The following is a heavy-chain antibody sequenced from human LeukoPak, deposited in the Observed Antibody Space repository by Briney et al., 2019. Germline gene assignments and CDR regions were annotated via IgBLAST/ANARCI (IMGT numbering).Heavy chain of an antibody. J-gene: IGHJ6*02. CDR2: IYSGGST. V-gene: IGHV3-53*01. D-gene: IGHD1-26*01. CDR3: ARDGRDYYYYYGMDV. Sequence: GGSLRLSCAASGFTFSSYAMSWVRQAPGKGLEWVSVIYSGGSTYYADSVKGRFTISRDNSKNTLYLQMNSLRAEDTAVYYCARDGRDYYYYYGMDVWGQGTTVTVSS. CDR1: GFTFSSYA.